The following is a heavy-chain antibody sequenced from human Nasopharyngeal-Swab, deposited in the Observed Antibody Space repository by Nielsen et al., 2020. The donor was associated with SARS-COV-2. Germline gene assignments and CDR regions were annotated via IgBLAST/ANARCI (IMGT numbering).Heavy chain of an antibody. D-gene: IGHD6-19*01. Sequence: ASVKVSCKASGYTFTSYYMHWVRQAPGQGLEWMGIINPSGGSTSYAQKFQGRVTMTRDTSTSTVYMELSSLRSEDTAVYYCARESKKVAGLPNYYYYGMDVWGQGTTVTVSS. V-gene: IGHV1-46*01. CDR1: GYTFTSYY. CDR2: INPSGGST. J-gene: IGHJ6*02. CDR3: ARESKKVAGLPNYYYYGMDV.